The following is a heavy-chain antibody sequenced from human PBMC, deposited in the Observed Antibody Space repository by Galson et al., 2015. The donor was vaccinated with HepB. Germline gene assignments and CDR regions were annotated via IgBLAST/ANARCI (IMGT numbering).Heavy chain of an antibody. V-gene: IGHV3-7*03. CDR1: GFTFSSYW. CDR2: INQDGSSK. D-gene: IGHD3-10*01. Sequence: SLRLSCAASGFTFSSYWMNWVRQAPGKGLEWVAHINQDGSSKYYVDSVKGRFTISRDNAKDSVYLQLDSLRAEDTAVYYCARRISLVRGIITEPDYYYGMDVWGQGTTVTVAS. J-gene: IGHJ6*02. CDR3: ARRISLVRGIITEPDYYYGMDV.